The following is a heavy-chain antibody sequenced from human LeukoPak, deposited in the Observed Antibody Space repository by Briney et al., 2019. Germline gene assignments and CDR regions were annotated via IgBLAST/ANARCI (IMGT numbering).Heavy chain of an antibody. D-gene: IGHD2-2*01. CDR1: GYSISSGYQ. V-gene: IGHV4-38-2*02. J-gene: IGHJ5*02. Sequence: SETLSLTCAVSGYSISSGYQWAWIRQSPGKGLEWIGSIYHSGSAHYNPSLKSRVTISVETSKNQFSLKMYSVTAADTAIYYCARDPRWLTPDCTSTSCYENYFDPWGQGTLVTVSS. CDR3: ARDPRWLTPDCTSTSCYENYFDP. CDR2: IYHSGSA.